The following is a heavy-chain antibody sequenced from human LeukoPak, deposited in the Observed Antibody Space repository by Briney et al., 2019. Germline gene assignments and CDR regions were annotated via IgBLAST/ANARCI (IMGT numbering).Heavy chain of an antibody. D-gene: IGHD4-11*01. CDR1: GGSISSSSYC. V-gene: IGHV4-39*01. J-gene: IGHJ4*02. Sequence: SETLSLTCTVSGGSISSSSYCWGWIRQPPGKGLEWIGSIYYSGSTYYNPSLKSRVTISVDTSRNQFSLKLSSVTAADTAVYYCARQGITTHLDYWGQGTLVTVSS. CDR3: ARQGITTHLDY. CDR2: IYYSGST.